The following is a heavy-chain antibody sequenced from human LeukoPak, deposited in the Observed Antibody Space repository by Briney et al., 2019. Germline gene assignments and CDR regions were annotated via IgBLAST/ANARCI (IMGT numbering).Heavy chain of an antibody. CDR1: GYTFTND. CDR2: MNPTSGNT. Sequence: AASVPVSFRASGYTFTNDINWVRQPTGQGPEWMGWMNPTSGNTGYAPKFQGRVTMTRATSISTAYMELSSMISADTAVYYCARRYPYDFWSGFRPWYMDVWGKGTTVTVSS. CDR3: ARRYPYDFWSGFRPWYMDV. J-gene: IGHJ6*03. D-gene: IGHD3-3*01. V-gene: IGHV1-8*01.